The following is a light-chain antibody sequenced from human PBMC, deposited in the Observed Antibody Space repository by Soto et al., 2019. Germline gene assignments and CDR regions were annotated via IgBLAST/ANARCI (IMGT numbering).Light chain of an antibody. V-gene: IGKV3-20*01. CDR2: AAS. Sequence: EIVLTQSPGTLSSSPGERATLSCRASESVSRNYLAWYQQRPGQAPRLLIYAASNRARGIPDRFGGSGSGTDFTLTVSRLEPEAFAVYYCQHDGSAPWTFGQGTKV. CDR3: QHDGSAPWT. CDR1: ESVSRNY. J-gene: IGKJ1*01.